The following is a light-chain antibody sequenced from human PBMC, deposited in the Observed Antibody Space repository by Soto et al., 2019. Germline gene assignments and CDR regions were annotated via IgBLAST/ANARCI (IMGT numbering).Light chain of an antibody. J-gene: IGLJ1*01. CDR3: CAYVGSSSTYV. V-gene: IGLV2-23*01. CDR2: EGS. Sequence: QSVLSQPASVSGSPGQSVTISCTGTSSDVGSYNRVSWYQQHPGKAPRVMIYEGSRRPSGVSDRFSGSKSGNTASLTISGLQAEDEADYYCCAYVGSSSTYVFGTGTKLTVL. CDR1: SSDVGSYNR.